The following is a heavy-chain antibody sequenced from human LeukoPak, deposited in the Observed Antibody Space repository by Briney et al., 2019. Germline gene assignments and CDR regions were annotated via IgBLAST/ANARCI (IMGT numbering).Heavy chain of an antibody. D-gene: IGHD6-6*01. V-gene: IGHV4-61*01. CDR3: ARDRYSSSSRKNYYYYMDV. CDR2: IYYSGST. Sequence: SETLSLTCTVSGYSISSSYYWSWIRQPPGKGLEWIGYIYYSGSTNYNPSLKSRVTISVDTSKNQFSLKLSSVTAADTAVYYCARDRYSSSSRKNYYYYMDVWGKGTTVTVSS. J-gene: IGHJ6*03. CDR1: GYSISSSYY.